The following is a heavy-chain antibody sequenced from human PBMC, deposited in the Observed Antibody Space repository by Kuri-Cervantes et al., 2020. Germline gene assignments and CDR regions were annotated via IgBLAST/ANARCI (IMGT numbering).Heavy chain of an antibody. Sequence: GSLRLSCAVYGESLSVYYWSWIRQPPGKGLEWIGEIDHSGSTNYHPSLKRRVTISVDTSKNQFSLKLRSVTAADTAVYYCARRYWAGPFDYWGQGTLVTVSS. D-gene: IGHD2-15*01. V-gene: IGHV4-34*01. CDR1: GESLSVYY. J-gene: IGHJ4*02. CDR2: IDHSGST. CDR3: ARRYWAGPFDY.